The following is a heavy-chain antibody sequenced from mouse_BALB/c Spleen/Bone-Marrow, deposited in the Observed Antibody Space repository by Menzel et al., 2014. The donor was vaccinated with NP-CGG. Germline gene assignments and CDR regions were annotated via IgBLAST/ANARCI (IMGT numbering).Heavy chain of an antibody. Sequence: EVQLQQSGTVLARPGASVKMSRKASGYTFTSYWMHWVKQRPGQGLEWIGAIYPGNSDTSYNQKFKGKAKLTAVTSTSTAYNKLNSLTNEDSAVYYCTHGYDYYAMDYWGQGTSVTVSS. CDR3: THGYDYYAMDY. D-gene: IGHD2-2*01. CDR1: GYTFTSYW. V-gene: IGHV1-5*01. CDR2: IYPGNSDT. J-gene: IGHJ4*01.